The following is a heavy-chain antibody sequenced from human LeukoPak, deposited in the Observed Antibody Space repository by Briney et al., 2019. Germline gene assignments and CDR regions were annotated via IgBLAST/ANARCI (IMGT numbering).Heavy chain of an antibody. CDR2: INHSGST. Sequence: SETLSLTCAVYGGSFSGYYWSWIRQPPGKGLEWIGEINHSGSTNYNPSLKSRVTISVDTSKNQFSLKLSSVTAADTAVYYCARHYSSGSYYEEGWGQGTLVTVSS. CDR3: ARHYSSGSYYEEG. V-gene: IGHV4-34*01. CDR1: GGSFSGYY. D-gene: IGHD1-26*01. J-gene: IGHJ4*02.